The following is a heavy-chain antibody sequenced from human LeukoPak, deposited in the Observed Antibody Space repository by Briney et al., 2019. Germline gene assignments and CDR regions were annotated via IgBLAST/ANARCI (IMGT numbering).Heavy chain of an antibody. V-gene: IGHV3-30*04. J-gene: IGHJ4*02. Sequence: PGQSLRLSCSASGFSFSTFAMDWVRQAPGKGLEWVAAISYNGGTTYEGDSVKGRFTISRDNSKNTLHLQMNSLRAEDTAVYYCAKDDRGNEAPFDYWGQGTLVTVSS. CDR3: AKDDRGNEAPFDY. CDR1: GFSFSTFA. CDR2: ISYNGGTT.